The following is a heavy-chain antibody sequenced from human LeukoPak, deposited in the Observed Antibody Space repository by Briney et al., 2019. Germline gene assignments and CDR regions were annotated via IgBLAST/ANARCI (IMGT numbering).Heavy chain of an antibody. Sequence: ASVKVSCKASGYTFTNYAMHWVRLAPGQRLQWMGWINLVNGNTKYSQYFEGRVTITRDTSTSTAYMELRSLRSDDTAVYYCARVTVTTFYYYYMDVWGKGTTVTISS. D-gene: IGHD4-17*01. J-gene: IGHJ6*03. CDR3: ARVTVTTFYYYYMDV. CDR2: INLVNGNT. V-gene: IGHV1-3*01. CDR1: GYTFTNYA.